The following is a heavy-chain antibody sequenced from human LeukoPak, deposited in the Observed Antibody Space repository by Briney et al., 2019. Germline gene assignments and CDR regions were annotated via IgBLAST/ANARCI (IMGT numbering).Heavy chain of an antibody. J-gene: IGHJ2*01. Sequence: SQTLSLTCTVSDASISSGTYYWSWIRQPAGKGLEWIGRFYISGSTNYNPSLKSRVTISVDTSKNQFSLKLSSVTAADTAVYYCARSSGSYFGRRYFDLWGRGTLVTVSS. D-gene: IGHD3-10*01. CDR3: ARSSGSYFGRRYFDL. CDR2: FYISGST. V-gene: IGHV4-61*02. CDR1: DASISSGTYY.